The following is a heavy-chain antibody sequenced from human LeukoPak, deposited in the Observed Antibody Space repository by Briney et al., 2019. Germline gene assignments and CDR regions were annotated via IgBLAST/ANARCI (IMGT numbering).Heavy chain of an antibody. D-gene: IGHD6-13*01. CDR2: IIPILGIA. J-gene: IGHJ5*02. CDR3: ARDRDSSSWYRNWFDP. CDR1: GGTFSSYA. V-gene: IGHV1-69*04. Sequence: ASVTVSFKASGGTFSSYAISWVRQAPGQGLEWMGRIIPILGIANYAQKFQGRVTITADKSTSTAYMELSSLRSEDTAVYYCARDRDSSSWYRNWFDPWGQGTLVTVSS.